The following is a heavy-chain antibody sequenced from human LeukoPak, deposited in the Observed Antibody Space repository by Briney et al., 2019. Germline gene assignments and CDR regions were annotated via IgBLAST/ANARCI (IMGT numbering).Heavy chain of an antibody. J-gene: IGHJ4*02. Sequence: SVKVSCKASGGTFSSYAISWVRQAPGQGLEWMGGIIPIFGTANYAQKFQGRVTITADKSTSTAYMELSSLRSEDTAVYYCASIGSSRGYYFDYWGQGTLVTVSS. V-gene: IGHV1-69*06. CDR2: IIPIFGTA. D-gene: IGHD3-10*01. CDR1: GGTFSSYA. CDR3: ASIGSSRGYYFDY.